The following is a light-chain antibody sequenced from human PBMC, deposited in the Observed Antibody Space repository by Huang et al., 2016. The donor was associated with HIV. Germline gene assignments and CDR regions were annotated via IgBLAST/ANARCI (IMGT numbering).Light chain of an antibody. Sequence: QLTQSPSSLSMSVGDRVTLTCQASQDIANSLPWYQHKPGRAPQLLISAASTLQSGVPSRFSGGSAGTYFTLIITTLQPDDFASYYCQQLHSYPITFGQGTRLDI. CDR3: QQLHSYPIT. V-gene: IGKV1-9*01. J-gene: IGKJ5*01. CDR2: AAS. CDR1: QDIANS.